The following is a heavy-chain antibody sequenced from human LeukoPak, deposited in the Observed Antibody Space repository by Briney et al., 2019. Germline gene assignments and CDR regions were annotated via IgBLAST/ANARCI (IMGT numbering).Heavy chain of an antibody. J-gene: IGHJ3*02. CDR2: INHSGST. V-gene: IGHV4-34*01. CDR1: GGSFSGYY. Sequence: SETLSITCAVYGGSFSGYYWSWIRQPPGKGLEWIGEINHSGSTNYNPSLKSRVTISVDTSKTQFSLKLSSVTAADTAVYYCAREGNYYGSGGDAFDIWGQGTMVTVSS. CDR3: AREGNYYGSGGDAFDI. D-gene: IGHD3-10*01.